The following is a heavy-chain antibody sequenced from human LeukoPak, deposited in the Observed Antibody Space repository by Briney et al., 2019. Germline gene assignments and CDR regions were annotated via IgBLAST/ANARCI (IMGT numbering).Heavy chain of an antibody. CDR1: GYTFTSYG. J-gene: IGHJ5*02. CDR3: ARDSTDIVLMVYANWFDP. Sequence: ASVKVSCKASGYTFTSYGISWVRQAPGQGLEWMGWISAYNGNTNYAQKLQGRVTMTTDTSTSTAYMELRSLRSDDTAVYYCARDSTDIVLMVYANWFDPWGQGTLVTVSS. CDR2: ISAYNGNT. D-gene: IGHD2-8*01. V-gene: IGHV1-18*01.